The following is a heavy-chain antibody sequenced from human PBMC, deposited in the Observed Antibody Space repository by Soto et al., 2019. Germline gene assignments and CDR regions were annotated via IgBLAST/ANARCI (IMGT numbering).Heavy chain of an antibody. CDR2: ISAYKGYT. CDR1: CFIFTVYC. D-gene: IGHD3-16*01. Sequence: GVSVEGSSQASCFIFTVYCILWVGQAPGQGLEWMGWISAYKGYTNYAQKLQGRVTMTTDTSTNTAHMELNSLKSDDTAVYYCARDLLEEFRRGEYAFDIWGQGTMVTVSS. J-gene: IGHJ3*02. V-gene: IGHV1-18*04. CDR3: ARDLLEEFRRGEYAFDI.